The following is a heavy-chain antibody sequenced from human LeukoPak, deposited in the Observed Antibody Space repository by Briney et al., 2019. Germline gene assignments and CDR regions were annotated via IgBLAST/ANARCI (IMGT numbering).Heavy chain of an antibody. CDR1: GFSLSTSGVG. Sequence: SGPTLLHPTQTLTLTCTFPGFSLSTSGVGVGWIRQPPGKALEWLSLIYWDDDKRYSPSLKSRLTITKDTSKNQVVLTMTNMDPVDTATYYCARAHPRGIQLWLPFDYWGQGTLVTVSS. CDR2: IYWDDDK. J-gene: IGHJ4*02. D-gene: IGHD5-18*01. CDR3: ARAHPRGIQLWLPFDY. V-gene: IGHV2-5*02.